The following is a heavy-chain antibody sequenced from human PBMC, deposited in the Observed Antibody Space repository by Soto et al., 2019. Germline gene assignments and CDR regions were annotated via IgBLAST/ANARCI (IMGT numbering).Heavy chain of an antibody. J-gene: IGHJ6*02. CDR2: IKPNTDDT. D-gene: IGHD2-15*01. Sequence: ASVKVSCKSSGFTFSGFYLHWVRQAPGQGLEWMGWIKPNTDDTGYAQKFQGRVTLTWDTSSSAGYMDLSRLRSDDTAVYYCARSPYSLEGDGQHYYYGMDLWGQGTTVTVSS. CDR1: GFTFSGFY. V-gene: IGHV1-2*02. CDR3: ARSPYSLEGDGQHYYYGMDL.